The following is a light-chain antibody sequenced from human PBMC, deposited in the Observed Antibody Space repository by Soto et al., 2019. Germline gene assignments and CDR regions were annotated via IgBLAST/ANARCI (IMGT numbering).Light chain of an antibody. V-gene: IGLV2-14*01. CDR3: SSYTSSSTLEGV. Sequence: QSALTQPASVSGSPGQSITISCTGTSSDVGGYNYVSWYQQHPGKAPKLMIYEVSNRPSGDSNRFSGSKSGNTASLTISVLQAEDASDYYCSSYTSSSTLEGVFGTGTKLTVL. CDR1: SSDVGGYNY. CDR2: EVS. J-gene: IGLJ1*01.